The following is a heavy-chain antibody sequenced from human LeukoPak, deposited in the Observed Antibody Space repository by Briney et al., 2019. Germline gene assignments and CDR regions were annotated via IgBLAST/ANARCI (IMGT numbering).Heavy chain of an antibody. CDR1: GFTVSNNY. J-gene: IGHJ4*02. CDR2: NSGSGGST. V-gene: IGHV3-23*01. Sequence: PGGSLRLSCAASGFTVSNNYMSWVRQAPGKGLEWVSANSGSGGSTYYADSVKGRFTISRDNSKNTLYLQMNSLRAEDTAVYYCAKASGSYSSLLDYWGQGTLVTVSS. D-gene: IGHD1-26*01. CDR3: AKASGSYSSLLDY.